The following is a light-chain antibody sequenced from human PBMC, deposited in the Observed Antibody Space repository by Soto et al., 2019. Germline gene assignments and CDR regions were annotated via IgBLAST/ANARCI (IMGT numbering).Light chain of an antibody. CDR2: RAS. J-gene: IGKJ5*01. CDR1: QSLSGN. CDR3: QQYNSYPIT. Sequence: IVMTDSPATLAGSPGETVTLSCRASQSLSGNLAWYQQKPGQAPRLLIFRASTRATGVPARFSGRGSGTEFTLTISSLQPEDFATYYCQQYNSYPITFAQGTRLEIK. V-gene: IGKV3-15*01.